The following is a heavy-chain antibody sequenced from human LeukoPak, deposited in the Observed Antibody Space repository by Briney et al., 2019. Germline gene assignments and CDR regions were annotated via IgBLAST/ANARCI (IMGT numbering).Heavy chain of an antibody. V-gene: IGHV4-38-2*02. CDR2: MSHFLNT. CDR3: ARSSGGYSYGQMDY. CDR1: GYSITSGFY. D-gene: IGHD5-18*01. Sequence: SETMSLTCTVSGYSITSGFYWGWIRQPPGKGLEWIGRMSHFLNTYYNPSLKSRVTISADTSKNQFSLKLTSVTAADTAVYYCARSSGGYSYGQMDYWGQGTLVTVSS. J-gene: IGHJ4*02.